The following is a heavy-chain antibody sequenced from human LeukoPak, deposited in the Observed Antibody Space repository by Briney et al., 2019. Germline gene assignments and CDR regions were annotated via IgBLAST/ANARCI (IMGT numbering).Heavy chain of an antibody. CDR1: GYSISSGYY. J-gene: IGHJ4*02. D-gene: IGHD2-2*01. CDR2: IYHSGST. Sequence: SETLSLTCTVSGYSISSGYYWGWIRQPPGKGLEWIGSIYHSGSTYYNPSLKSRVTISVDTSKNQFSLKLSSVTAADTAVYFCARVAYTSCRFDHWGQGALVTVSS. V-gene: IGHV4-38-2*02. CDR3: ARVAYTSCRFDH.